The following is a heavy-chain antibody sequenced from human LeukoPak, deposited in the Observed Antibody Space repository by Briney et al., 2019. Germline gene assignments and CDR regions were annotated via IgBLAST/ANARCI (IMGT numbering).Heavy chain of an antibody. CDR3: AKARDSSGYDAFDI. CDR1: GFTVSSNY. D-gene: IGHD3-22*01. V-gene: IGHV3-53*04. J-gene: IGHJ3*02. Sequence: GGSLRLSCAASGFTVSSNYVSWVRQAPGKGLEWVSVIYSGGSTYYADSVKRRFTISRHNSKNTLYLQMNSLRAEDTALYYCAKARDSSGYDAFDIWGQGTMVIVSS. CDR2: IYSGGST.